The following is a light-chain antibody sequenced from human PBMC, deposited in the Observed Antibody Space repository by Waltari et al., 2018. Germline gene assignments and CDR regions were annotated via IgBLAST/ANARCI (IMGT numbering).Light chain of an antibody. V-gene: IGKV3-20*01. CDR3: QNHERLPAT. CDR1: QSVGKY. J-gene: IGKJ1*01. Sequence: IVLTQSPGTLSLSPGERATLSCRASQSVGKYLGWYQQKPGQAPRLLIYAASTRATGVPDRFSGSGSGTDFSLTISRLEPEDFAVYYCQNHERLPATFGQGTKVEIK. CDR2: AAS.